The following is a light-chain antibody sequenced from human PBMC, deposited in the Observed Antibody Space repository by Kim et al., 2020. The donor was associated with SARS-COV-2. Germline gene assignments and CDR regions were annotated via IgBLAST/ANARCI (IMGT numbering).Light chain of an antibody. V-gene: IGLV6-57*03. CDR3: QSYDSSNHWV. CDR2: EDN. CDR1: RGSIASNY. J-gene: IGLJ3*02. Sequence: KTVTISGTRSRGSIASNYVQWYQQRPGSAPTTVIYEDNQRPSGVPDRFSGSIDSSSNSASLTISGLKTEDEADYYCQSYDSSNHWVFGGGTQLTVL.